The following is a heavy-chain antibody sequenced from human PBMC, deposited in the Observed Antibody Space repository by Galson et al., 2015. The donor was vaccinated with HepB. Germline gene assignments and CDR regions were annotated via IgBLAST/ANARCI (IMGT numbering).Heavy chain of an antibody. J-gene: IGHJ4*02. CDR1: GGTFSSYA. CDR2: IIPILGIA. Sequence: SVKVSCKASGGTFSSYAISWVRQAPGQGLEWMGRIIPILGIANYAQKFQGRVTITADKSTSTAYMELSSLRSEDTAVYYCARGGDYGGNSDFDYWGQGTLVTVSS. V-gene: IGHV1-69*04. D-gene: IGHD4-23*01. CDR3: ARGGDYGGNSDFDY.